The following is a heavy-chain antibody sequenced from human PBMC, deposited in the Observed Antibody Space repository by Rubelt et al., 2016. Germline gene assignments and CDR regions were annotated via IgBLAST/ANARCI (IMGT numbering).Heavy chain of an antibody. CDR2: INHSGST. CDR3: AREGRGYTYGLDY. D-gene: IGHD5-18*01. Sequence: GGSFSGYYWSWIRQPPGKGLEWIGEINHSGSTNYNPSLKSRVTISVDTSKNQFSLKLSSVTAADTAVYYCAREGRGYTYGLDYWGQGTLVTVSS. V-gene: IGHV4-34*01. CDR1: GGSFSGYY. J-gene: IGHJ4*02.